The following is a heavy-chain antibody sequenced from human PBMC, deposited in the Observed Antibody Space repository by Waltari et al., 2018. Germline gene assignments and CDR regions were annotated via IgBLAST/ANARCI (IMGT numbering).Heavy chain of an antibody. Sequence: EVQLLESGGGLVQPGGSLRLSCAASGFTFSSYAMSWVRQAPGKGLEWVSAISGSGGSTYYADSVKGRVSISRDKSKNTLYLQMNSLGAEDTAVYYCALLPGIAAAGTVYWGQGTLVTVSS. CDR2: ISGSGGST. CDR1: GFTFSSYA. J-gene: IGHJ4*02. D-gene: IGHD6-13*01. CDR3: ALLPGIAAAGTVY. V-gene: IGHV3-23*01.